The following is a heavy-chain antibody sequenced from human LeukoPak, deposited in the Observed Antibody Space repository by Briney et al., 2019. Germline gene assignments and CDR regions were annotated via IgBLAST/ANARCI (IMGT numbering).Heavy chain of an antibody. J-gene: IGHJ3*02. D-gene: IGHD1-26*01. CDR2: ISSGSSYI. Sequence: PGGSLRLSCVASGFTFSTYEMNWVRQAPGKGLEWVSSISSGSSYIFYADSVKGRFTISRDNAKNSLYLQMNSLRAEDTAVYYCARQVGVDDAFDIWGQGTMVTISS. CDR3: ARQVGVDDAFDI. CDR1: GFTFSTYE. V-gene: IGHV3-21*01.